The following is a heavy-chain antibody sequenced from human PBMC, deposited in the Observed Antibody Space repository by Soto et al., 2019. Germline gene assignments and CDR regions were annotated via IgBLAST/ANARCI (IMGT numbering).Heavy chain of an antibody. CDR2: IYYSGST. J-gene: IGHJ4*02. V-gene: IGHV4-39*01. CDR1: GGSISSSSYY. CDR3: AAPGGSGSYYITHY. D-gene: IGHD3-10*01. Sequence: PSETLSLTCTVSGGSISSSSYYWGWIRQPPGKGLEWIGSIYYSGSTYYNPSLKSRVTISVDTSKNQFSLKLSSVTAADTAAYYCAAPGGSGSYYITHYWGQGTLVTVSS.